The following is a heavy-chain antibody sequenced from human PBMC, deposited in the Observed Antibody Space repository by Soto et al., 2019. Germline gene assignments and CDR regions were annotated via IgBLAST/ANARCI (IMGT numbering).Heavy chain of an antibody. V-gene: IGHV1-69*01. J-gene: IGHJ6*02. Sequence: QAQLEQSGGEVKKPGSSVKVSCKASRVAFSKFIVTWVRQAPGLGLEWVGGIIPVFGTANYAQKFQGRVTITADESTSTSYMEVNNRRSEDTAVYYGAKVRYSSPMGYYYGMDVWGQGTTVTVSS. D-gene: IGHD2-2*01. CDR3: AKVRYSSPMGYYYGMDV. CDR1: RVAFSKFI. CDR2: IIPVFGTA.